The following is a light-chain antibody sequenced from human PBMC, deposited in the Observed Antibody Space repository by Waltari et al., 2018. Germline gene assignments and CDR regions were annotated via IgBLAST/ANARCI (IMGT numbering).Light chain of an antibody. Sequence: TVVNQEKSFSVSPGGTVTLTCGLSSGSVSTSFYPSWYQQTPGQAPRTLIYSTNTRSSGVPDRFSGSILGNKAALTITGAQADDESDYYCVLYMGGLWVFGGGTKLTVL. CDR1: SGSVSTSFY. J-gene: IGLJ3*02. CDR3: VLYMGGLWV. CDR2: STN. V-gene: IGLV8-61*01.